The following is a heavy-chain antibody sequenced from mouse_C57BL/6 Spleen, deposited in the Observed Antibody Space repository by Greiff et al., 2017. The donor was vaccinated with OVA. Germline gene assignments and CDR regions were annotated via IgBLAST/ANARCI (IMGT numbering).Heavy chain of an antibody. CDR1: GYTFTDYY. J-gene: IGHJ2*01. CDR3: ARLDGNYGYLDY. V-gene: IGHV1-26*01. Sequence: VQLQQSGPELVKPGASVKISCKASGYTFTDYYMNWVKQSHGKSLEWIGDINPNNGGTSYNQKFKGKATLTVDKSSSTAYMELRSLTSEDSAVYYCARLDGNYGYLDYWGQGTTLTVSS. CDR2: INPNNGGT. D-gene: IGHD2-1*01.